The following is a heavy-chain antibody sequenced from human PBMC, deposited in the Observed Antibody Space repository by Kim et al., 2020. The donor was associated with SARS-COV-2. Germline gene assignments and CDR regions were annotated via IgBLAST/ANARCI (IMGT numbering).Heavy chain of an antibody. J-gene: IGHJ3*02. CDR3: ARAPRITMIVVDDAFDI. Sequence: SVKVSCKASGGTFSSYAISWVRQAPGQGLEWMGGIIPIFGTANYAQKFQGRVTITADESTSTAYMELSSLRSEDTAVYYCARAPRITMIVVDDAFDIWGQGRMVTVSS. CDR1: GGTFSSYA. D-gene: IGHD3-22*01. V-gene: IGHV1-69*13. CDR2: IIPIFGTA.